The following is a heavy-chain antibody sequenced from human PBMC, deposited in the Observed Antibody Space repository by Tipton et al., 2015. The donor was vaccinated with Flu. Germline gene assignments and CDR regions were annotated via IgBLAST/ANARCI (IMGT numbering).Heavy chain of an antibody. CDR3: AGGGWDDFWSGHSRPEPNSFNP. Sequence: TLSLTCAVYGGSFSGYYWSWIRQPPGKGLEWIGEINHSGSTKNNPSLGSRVNISVDTSKNQFSVKLTSVPAADTAVYYCAGGGWDDFWSGHSRPEPNSFNPWGQGTLVTVSS. CDR2: INHSGST. V-gene: IGHV4-34*01. D-gene: IGHD3-3*01. J-gene: IGHJ5*02. CDR1: GGSFSGYY.